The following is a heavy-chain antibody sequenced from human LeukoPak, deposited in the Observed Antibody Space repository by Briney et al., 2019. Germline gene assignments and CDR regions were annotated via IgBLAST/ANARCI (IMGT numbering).Heavy chain of an antibody. CDR1: GFTVSSNY. J-gene: IGHJ6*03. CDR3: ARVMPLSAGMTRYYYYYYYMDV. V-gene: IGHV3-53*01. Sequence: PGGSLRLSCAASGFTVSSNYMSWVRQAPGKGLEWVSVIYSGGSTYYADSVKGRFTISRDNSKNTLYLQMNSLRTEDTAVYYCARVMPLSAGMTRYYYYYYYMDVWGKGTTVTISS. D-gene: IGHD6-13*01. CDR2: IYSGGST.